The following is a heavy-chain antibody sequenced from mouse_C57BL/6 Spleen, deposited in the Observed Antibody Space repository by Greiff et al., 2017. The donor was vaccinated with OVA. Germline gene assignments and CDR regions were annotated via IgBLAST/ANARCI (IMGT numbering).Heavy chain of an antibody. CDR2: INPNNGGT. Sequence: EVKLQESGPELVKPGASVKISCKASGYTFTDYYMNWVKQSHGKSLEWIGDINPNNGGTSYNQKFKGKATLTVDKSSSTAYMELRSLTSEDSAVYYCARELRLPYYAMDYWGQGTSVTVSA. D-gene: IGHD3-2*02. V-gene: IGHV1-26*01. CDR3: ARELRLPYYAMDY. J-gene: IGHJ4*01. CDR1: GYTFTDYY.